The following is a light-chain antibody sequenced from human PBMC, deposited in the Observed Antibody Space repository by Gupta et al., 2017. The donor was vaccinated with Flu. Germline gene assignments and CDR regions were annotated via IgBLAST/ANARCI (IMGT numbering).Light chain of an antibody. Sequence: GDRVTITCRASQGISSYLAWYQQKPGKASKLLIYAASTLQSGVPSRFSGSGSGTDFTLTISCLQSEDFATYYCQQYYSYPLTFGQGTRLEIK. CDR3: QQYYSYPLT. CDR2: AAS. V-gene: IGKV1-8*01. CDR1: QGISSY. J-gene: IGKJ5*01.